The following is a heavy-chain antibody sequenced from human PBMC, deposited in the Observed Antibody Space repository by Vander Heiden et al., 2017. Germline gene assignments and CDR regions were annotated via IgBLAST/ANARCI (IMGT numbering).Heavy chain of an antibody. CDR2: IYTSGST. CDR1: GGSISDYY. Sequence: QVQLQESGPGLVKPSETLSLTCPVSGGSISDYYWTWLRQPAGKGLEWIGRIYTSGSTNYNPSLKRRVAMSVDTSKNQFSLKMTSVTAADTAVYYCARNRYCTSTSCYYWFDPWGQGTLVTVS. D-gene: IGHD2-2*01. V-gene: IGHV4-4*07. CDR3: ARNRYCTSTSCYYWFDP. J-gene: IGHJ5*02.